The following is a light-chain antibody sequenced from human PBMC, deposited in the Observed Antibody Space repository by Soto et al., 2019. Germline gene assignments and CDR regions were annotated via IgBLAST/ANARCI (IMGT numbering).Light chain of an antibody. CDR3: QQYGSSGT. J-gene: IGKJ1*01. CDR1: QSVSNNY. CDR2: GAS. Sequence: VLTQSPGTLSLSPGRRATLFCRASQSVSNNYLAWYQQPPGQAPRLLIYGASNRATGIPDRFSGSASGTDSTLTISRLEPEDFAVYYCQQYGSSGTFGQGTKVDIK. V-gene: IGKV3-20*01.